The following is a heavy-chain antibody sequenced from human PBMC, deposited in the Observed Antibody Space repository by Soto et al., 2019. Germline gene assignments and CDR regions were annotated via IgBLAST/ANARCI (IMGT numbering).Heavy chain of an antibody. V-gene: IGHV3-21*01. D-gene: IGHD5-18*01. J-gene: IGHJ4*02. CDR1: GFSFSDYT. CDR3: ARDLMEELIQLWPGGY. CDR2: ITGSSDYT. Sequence: GGSLRLSCAASGFSFSDYTMNWFRQAPGKGLEWVSSITGSSDYTYYSGSVTGRFTISRDNANNSLFLQMNSLRGEDTAVYYCARDLMEELIQLWPGGYWGQGTMVTVSS.